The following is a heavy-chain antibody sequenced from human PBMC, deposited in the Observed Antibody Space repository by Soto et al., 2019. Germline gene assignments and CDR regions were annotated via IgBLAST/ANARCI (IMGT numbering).Heavy chain of an antibody. CDR1: GGSVSSGTYF. CDR2: MHSSGST. Sequence: SETMSLTCTVSGGSVSSGTYFWGWIRQPPGKGLEWIGYMHSSGSTNYIPTLKSPVTISVDTSRNQFSLKLTSVTAADTAVYYCAILTKPTAVTTAFRGGYGLDVWGQGTTVTVSS. V-gene: IGHV4-61*01. CDR3: AILTKPTAVTTAFRGGYGLDV. J-gene: IGHJ6*02. D-gene: IGHD4-17*01.